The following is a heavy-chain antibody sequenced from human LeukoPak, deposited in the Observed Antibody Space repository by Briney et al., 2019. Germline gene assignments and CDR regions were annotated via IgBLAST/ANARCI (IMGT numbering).Heavy chain of an antibody. J-gene: IGHJ4*02. Sequence: PGGSLRLSCSASGFTFSSYAMHWVRQAPGKGLEYVSAISSNGGRTYYADSVKGRFTISRDNSKNTLYLQMSSLRPEDTAVYYCVKGIVVVTARAFDYWGQGTLVTVSS. CDR3: VKGIVVVTARAFDY. D-gene: IGHD2-21*02. V-gene: IGHV3-64D*06. CDR2: ISSNGGRT. CDR1: GFTFSSYA.